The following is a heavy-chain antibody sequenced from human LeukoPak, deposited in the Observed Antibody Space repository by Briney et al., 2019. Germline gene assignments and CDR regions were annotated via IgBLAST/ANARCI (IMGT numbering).Heavy chain of an antibody. CDR1: GGSISSSSYY. Sequence: SETLSLTCTVSGGSISSSSYYWGWIRQPPGKGLEWIGEINHSGSTNYNPSLKSRVTISVDTSKNQFSLKLSSVTAADTAVYYRARDTYYYGSGSAVDYWGQGTLVTVSS. CDR3: ARDTYYYGSGSAVDY. D-gene: IGHD3-10*01. CDR2: INHSGST. J-gene: IGHJ4*02. V-gene: IGHV4-39*07.